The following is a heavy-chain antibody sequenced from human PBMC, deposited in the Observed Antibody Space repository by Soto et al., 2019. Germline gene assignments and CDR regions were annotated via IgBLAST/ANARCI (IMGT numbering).Heavy chain of an antibody. D-gene: IGHD6-13*01. J-gene: IGHJ5*02. Sequence: QVQLVQSGAEVKKPGSSVKVSCKASGGTFSSYTISWVRQAPGQGLEWMGRIIPILGIANYAQKLQGRVTITADKSTCTAYMELSSLRSEDTAVYYCARDRLNSSSWYGDRRNWFDPWGQGTLVTVSS. CDR3: ARDRLNSSSWYGDRRNWFDP. CDR2: IIPILGIA. V-gene: IGHV1-69*08. CDR1: GGTFSSYT.